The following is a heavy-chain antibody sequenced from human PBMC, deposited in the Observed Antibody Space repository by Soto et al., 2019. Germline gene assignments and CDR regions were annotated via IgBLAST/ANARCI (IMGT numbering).Heavy chain of an antibody. Sequence: GGSLMVSWAASGFSFGTYFMNWVRQAPGKGREWVSGISGSGGRVYSGDSVKGRFTISRDNSRNTLYLQMNSLRAEDTAIYYCAMTRLYDTGTNDYHRDALDIWGQGTQVTVSS. CDR2: ISGSGGRV. V-gene: IGHV3-23*01. D-gene: IGHD3-22*01. J-gene: IGHJ3*02. CDR3: AMTRLYDTGTNDYHRDALDI. CDR1: GFSFGTYF.